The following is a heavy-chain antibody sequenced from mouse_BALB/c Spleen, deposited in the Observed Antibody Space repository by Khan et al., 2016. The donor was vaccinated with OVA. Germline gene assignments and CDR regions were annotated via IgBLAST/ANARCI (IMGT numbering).Heavy chain of an antibody. CDR3: ANPRQLGLMGGFTY. Sequence: VQLQQPGAELVRPGASVKISCKAFGYTFTNHHINWVKQRPGQGLDWIGYINPYNDYTNYNQKFKGKATLTVDKSSSTAYMELSSLTSEDSTVYYCANPRQLGLMGGFTYWGQGTLVTVSA. CDR1: GYTFTNHH. J-gene: IGHJ3*01. V-gene: IGHV1S45*01. D-gene: IGHD3-2*01. CDR2: INPYNDYT.